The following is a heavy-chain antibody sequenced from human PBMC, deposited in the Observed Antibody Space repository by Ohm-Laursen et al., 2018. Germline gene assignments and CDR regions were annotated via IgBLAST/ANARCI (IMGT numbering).Heavy chain of an antibody. Sequence: PSDTLSLTCTVSGGSVSSGSYYWSWIRQPPGKGLEWIGYIYYSGSTNYNPSLKSRVTISVDTSKNQFSLKLSSVTAADTAVYYCARVLTPQGSGWFIDYWGQGTLVTVSS. CDR3: ARVLTPQGSGWFIDY. V-gene: IGHV4-61*01. CDR2: IYYSGST. J-gene: IGHJ4*02. D-gene: IGHD6-19*01. CDR1: GGSVSSGSYY.